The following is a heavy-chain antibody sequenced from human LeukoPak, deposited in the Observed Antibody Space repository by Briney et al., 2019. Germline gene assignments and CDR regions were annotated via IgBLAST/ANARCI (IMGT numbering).Heavy chain of an antibody. V-gene: IGHV3-30-3*01. CDR1: GFTFSSYA. Sequence: GGSLRLSCAASGFTFSSYAMHWVRQAPGKGLEWVAVISYDGSNKYYADSVKGRFTISRDNAKNSLYLQMNSLRAEDTAVYYCARASDHDYWGQGTLVTVSS. CDR3: ARASDHDY. J-gene: IGHJ4*02. CDR2: ISYDGSNK. D-gene: IGHD2-21*02.